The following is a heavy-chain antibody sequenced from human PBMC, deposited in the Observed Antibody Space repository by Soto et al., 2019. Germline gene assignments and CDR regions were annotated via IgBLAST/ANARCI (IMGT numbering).Heavy chain of an antibody. D-gene: IGHD4-17*01. Sequence: QLQLQESGPGLVKPSETLSLTCTVSGGSISSSSYYWGWIRQPPGKGLEWIGSIYYSGCTYYNPSLRIPSTRTVDTSHNQSSLQPSSVTAADPAVYYCARQTDYGDSLDALDLWGQGPMVTVSS. CDR2: IYYSGCT. V-gene: IGHV4-39*01. CDR1: GGSISSSSYY. CDR3: ARQTDYGDSLDALDL. J-gene: IGHJ3*01.